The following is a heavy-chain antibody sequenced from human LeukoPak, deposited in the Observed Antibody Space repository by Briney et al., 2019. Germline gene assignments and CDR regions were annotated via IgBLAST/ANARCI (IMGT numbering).Heavy chain of an antibody. CDR2: IKEDGSDT. Sequence: GGSLRLSCAASGFTFSNYWMSWVRQAPGKGLEWVSNIKEDGSDTYFVDSVRGRFTISRDNAKNLLFLHMNSLRGEDTAVYYCARDQWRLFDFWGPGNLVTVSS. CDR1: GFTFSNYW. D-gene: IGHD2-21*02. CDR3: ARDQWRLFDF. V-gene: IGHV3-7*04. J-gene: IGHJ4*02.